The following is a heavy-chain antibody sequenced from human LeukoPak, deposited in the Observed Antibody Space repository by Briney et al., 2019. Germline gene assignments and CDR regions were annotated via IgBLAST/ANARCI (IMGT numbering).Heavy chain of an antibody. CDR2: IIPILGIA. CDR1: GGTFSSYA. J-gene: IGHJ4*02. Sequence: SVKVSCKASGGTFSSYAISWVRQAPGQGLEWMGGIIPILGIANYAQKFQGRVTITADKSTSTAYMELSSLRSEDTAVYYCARVDTAMVIDYWGQGTLVTVSS. D-gene: IGHD5-18*01. CDR3: ARVDTAMVIDY. V-gene: IGHV1-69*04.